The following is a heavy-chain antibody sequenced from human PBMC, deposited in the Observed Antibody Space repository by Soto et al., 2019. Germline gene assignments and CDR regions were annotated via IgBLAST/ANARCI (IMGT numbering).Heavy chain of an antibody. J-gene: IGHJ6*02. CDR3: AMEFIAGEPAAIAYYYSGMDV. Sequence: QVQLVESGGGVVQPGRSLRLSCAASGFTFSTYGMHWVRQAPGKGLEWVAVIWYDGSNKYYVDSVKGRFSISRDNSKNRLYLQMNSLRAEDTAVSFCAMEFIAGEPAAIAYYYSGMDVWGQGTMVTVSS. CDR2: IWYDGSNK. D-gene: IGHD2-2*02. V-gene: IGHV3-33*01. CDR1: GFTFSTYG.